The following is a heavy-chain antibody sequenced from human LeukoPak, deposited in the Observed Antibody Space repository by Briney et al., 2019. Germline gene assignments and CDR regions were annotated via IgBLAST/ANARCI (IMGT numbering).Heavy chain of an antibody. D-gene: IGHD1-26*01. CDR2: INHSGST. Sequence: SETLSLTCAVYGGSFSGYYWSWIRQPPGNGLEWIGEINHSGSTNYNPSLKSRVTISVDTSKNQFSLKLNSVTAADTAVYYCARGLGGSYSDYWGQGTLVTVSS. J-gene: IGHJ4*02. V-gene: IGHV4-34*01. CDR1: GGSFSGYY. CDR3: ARGLGGSYSDY.